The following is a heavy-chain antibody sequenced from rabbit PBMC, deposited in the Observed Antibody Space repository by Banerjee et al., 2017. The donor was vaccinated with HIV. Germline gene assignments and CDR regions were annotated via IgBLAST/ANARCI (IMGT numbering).Heavy chain of an antibody. CDR2: IYAGSSGST. D-gene: IGHD4-2*01. CDR3: AREVLYAAYAGFGDATMYYFNL. J-gene: IGHJ4*01. CDR1: GFSFSSGYD. Sequence: QSLEESGGGLVKPGASLTLTCEASGFSFSSGYDMCWVRQAPGKGLEWIACIYAGSSGSTYYASWAKGRFTISRTSSTTVTLQMTSLTAADTATYFCAREVLYAAYAGFGDATMYYFNLWGPGTLVTVS. V-gene: IGHV1S40*01.